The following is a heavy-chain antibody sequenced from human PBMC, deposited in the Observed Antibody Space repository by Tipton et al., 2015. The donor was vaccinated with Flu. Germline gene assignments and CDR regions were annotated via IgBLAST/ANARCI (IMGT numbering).Heavy chain of an antibody. V-gene: IGHV1-58*02. Sequence: QLVQSGPEVKKPGTSVKASCKASGFTFTSFAMQWVRQARGQRLEWIGWIVVGSGNTNYAQKFQERVTITRDMSTSTAYMELSSLRSEDTAVYYCARDGVVRRAFDIWGQGTMVTVSS. CDR3: ARDGVVRRAFDI. CDR1: GFTFTSFA. D-gene: IGHD3-3*01. J-gene: IGHJ3*02. CDR2: IVVGSGNT.